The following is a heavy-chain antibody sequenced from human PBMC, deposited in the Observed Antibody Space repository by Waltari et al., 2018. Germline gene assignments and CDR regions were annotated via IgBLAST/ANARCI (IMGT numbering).Heavy chain of an antibody. CDR2: ISHSGVP. Sequence: QVQLHQWGAGLLKPSETLSLTCAVSGGPFIDYSWSWIRQPPGKGLEWIGEISHSGVPHYSPWLRSRVTMSVDTIKKRFSLKLTSVTAADTAVYFCARTWGNSPPLGWLDPWGQGTRVTISS. CDR1: GGPFIDYS. CDR3: ARTWGNSPPLGWLDP. D-gene: IGHD7-27*01. J-gene: IGHJ5*02. V-gene: IGHV4-34*01.